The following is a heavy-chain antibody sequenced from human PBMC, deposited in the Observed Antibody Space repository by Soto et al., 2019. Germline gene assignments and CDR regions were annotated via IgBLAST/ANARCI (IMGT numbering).Heavy chain of an antibody. V-gene: IGHV4-38-2*01. CDR1: GYSISSGYY. CDR2: IYHSGST. CDR3: ARVYYDSGAYYYDYFDY. Sequence: SETLSLTCAVSGYSISSGYYWGLIRQPPGKGLEWIGSIYHSGSTYYNPSLKSRVTISVDTSKNQFSLKLSSVTAADTAVYYCARVYYDSGAYYYDYFDYWGQGTLVTVSS. J-gene: IGHJ4*02. D-gene: IGHD3-22*01.